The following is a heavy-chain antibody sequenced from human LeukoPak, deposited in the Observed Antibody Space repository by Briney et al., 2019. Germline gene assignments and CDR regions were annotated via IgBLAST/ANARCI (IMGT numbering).Heavy chain of an antibody. CDR3: AKDLPQYSSGWYPDY. Sequence: GRSLRLSCAASGFTFSSYAMHWVRQAPGKGLEWVAVISYDGSNKYYADSVKGRFTISRDNSKNTLSLQMNSLRTEDTALYYCAKDLPQYSSGWYPDYWGQGTLVTVSS. CDR1: GFTFSSYA. D-gene: IGHD6-19*01. CDR2: ISYDGSNK. J-gene: IGHJ4*02. V-gene: IGHV3-30-3*01.